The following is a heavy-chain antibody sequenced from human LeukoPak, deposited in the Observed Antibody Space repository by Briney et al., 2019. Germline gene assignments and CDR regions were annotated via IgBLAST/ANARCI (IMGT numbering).Heavy chain of an antibody. Sequence: GESLQISCKGSGYSINNYWIGWVRQMPGKGLEWMGIIYPADSDIRYSPSFQGQVTISADKFISTAYLQWSSLKASDTAMYYCARQEYCSGGSCYTWFDPWGQGTLATVSS. V-gene: IGHV5-51*01. D-gene: IGHD2-15*01. CDR3: ARQEYCSGGSCYTWFDP. J-gene: IGHJ5*02. CDR1: GYSINNYW. CDR2: IYPADSDI.